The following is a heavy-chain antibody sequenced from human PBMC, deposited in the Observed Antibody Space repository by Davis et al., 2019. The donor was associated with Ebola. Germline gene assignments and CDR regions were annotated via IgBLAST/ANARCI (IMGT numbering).Heavy chain of an antibody. J-gene: IGHJ4*02. V-gene: IGHV4-38-2*02. CDR1: GYSISSGYY. Sequence: MPSETLSLTCTVSGYSISSGYYWGWIRQPPGKGLEWIGNIYHSGTTYYNPSLKSRVTISVDTSKNQFSLKLSSVTAADTAVYYCARQDFWSGYSPRLYYFDYWGQGTLVTVSS. CDR3: ARQDFWSGYSPRLYYFDY. D-gene: IGHD3-3*01. CDR2: IYHSGTT.